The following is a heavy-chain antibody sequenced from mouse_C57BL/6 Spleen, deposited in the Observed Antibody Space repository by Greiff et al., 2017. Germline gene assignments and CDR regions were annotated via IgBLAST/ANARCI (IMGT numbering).Heavy chain of an antibody. V-gene: IGHV2-9-1*01. CDR3: ARKEDGYYVHFDY. CDR2: ILTGGGT. CDR1: GFSLTSYA. Sequence: LQESGPGLVAPSQSLSITCTVSGFSLTSYALSWVRQPPGKGLEWLGVILTGGGTNYNSALKSRLSISKDNSKSQVFLKMNSLQTDDTASYYCARKEDGYYVHFDYWGQGTTLTVSS. D-gene: IGHD2-3*01. J-gene: IGHJ2*01.